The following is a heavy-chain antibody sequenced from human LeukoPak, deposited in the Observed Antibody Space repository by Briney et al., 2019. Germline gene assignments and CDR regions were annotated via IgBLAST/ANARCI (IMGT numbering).Heavy chain of an antibody. Sequence: GGPLRLSCAASGFTFSSYWMHWVRQAPGKGLEWLSSITTISHYIYYAGAVRGRFTISRDNAKNSLYLQMNSLRGEDTAVYYCARSGGPGTYHQLRYNWFDPWGQGTLVTVSS. CDR3: ARSGGPGTYHQLRYNWFDP. V-gene: IGHV3-21*01. D-gene: IGHD3-10*01. J-gene: IGHJ5*02. CDR2: ITTISHYI. CDR1: GFTFSSYW.